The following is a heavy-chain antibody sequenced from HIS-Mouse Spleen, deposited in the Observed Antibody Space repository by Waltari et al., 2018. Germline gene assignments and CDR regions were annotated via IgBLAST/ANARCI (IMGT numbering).Heavy chain of an antibody. D-gene: IGHD6-13*01. V-gene: IGHV4-59*08. CDR2: IYYSGST. Sequence: QVQLQESGPGLVKPSETLSLTCTPAGGPISSYYWSWIRQPPGKGLEWIGYIYYSGSTNYNPSLKSRVTISVDTSKNQFSLKLSSVTAADTAVYYCAAPGYSSSWYAFDIWGQGTMVTVSS. CDR1: GGPISSYY. CDR3: AAPGYSSSWYAFDI. J-gene: IGHJ3*02.